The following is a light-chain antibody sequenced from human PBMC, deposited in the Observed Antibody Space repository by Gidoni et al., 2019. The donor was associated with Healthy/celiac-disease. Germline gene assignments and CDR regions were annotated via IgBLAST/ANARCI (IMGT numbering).Light chain of an antibody. V-gene: IGKV1-12*01. Sequence: DIKMTQSPSSVSASVGDRVTITCRARQGISSWLAWFQQKPGKAPKPLIYASASLQSGVPSTFSCSGSGTDFTLTISSLQPEDFATYYCQQSNSFPRTFGQGTRLEIK. J-gene: IGKJ5*01. CDR3: QQSNSFPRT. CDR1: QGISSW. CDR2: ASA.